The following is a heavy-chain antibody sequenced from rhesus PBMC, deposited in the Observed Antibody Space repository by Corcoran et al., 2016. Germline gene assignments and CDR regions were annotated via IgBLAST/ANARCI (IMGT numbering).Heavy chain of an antibody. CDR1: GGSISGSW. Sequence: QLQESGPGLVKPSETLSLTCAVSGGSISGSWLPWLRPPPGKGLEWIGRNDSRRSTYYNPSLKRRVTISRDTSKNQFSLKLSSVTAADTAVYYCARVSYLFWYFDLWGPGTPITISS. CDR2: NDSRRST. V-gene: IGHV4-165*01. CDR3: ARVSYLFWYFDL. J-gene: IGHJ2*01.